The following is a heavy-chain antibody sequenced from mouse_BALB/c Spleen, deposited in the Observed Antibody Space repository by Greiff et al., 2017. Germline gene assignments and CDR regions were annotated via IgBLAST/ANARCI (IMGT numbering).Heavy chain of an antibody. CDR1: GFAFSSYD. D-gene: IGHD2-1*01. CDR3: ARREGNVYPMDY. J-gene: IGHJ4*01. Sequence: EGKLMESGGGLVKPGGSLKLSCAASGFAFSSYDMSWVRQTPEKRLEWVAYISSGGGSTYYPDTVKGRFTISRDNAKNTLYLQMSSLKSEDTAMYYCARREGNVYPMDYWGQGTSVTVSS. CDR2: ISSGGGST. V-gene: IGHV5-12-1*01.